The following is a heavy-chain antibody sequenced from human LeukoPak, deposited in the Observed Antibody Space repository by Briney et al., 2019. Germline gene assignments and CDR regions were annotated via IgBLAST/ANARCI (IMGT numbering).Heavy chain of an antibody. J-gene: IGHJ4*02. CDR3: TTGGYSNGIDY. CDR2: IKSKTDGETT. V-gene: IGHV3-15*01. CDR1: GFTFSNAW. D-gene: IGHD5-18*01. Sequence: GGSLRLSCAVSGFTFSNAWMNWVRQAPGKGLEWVGRIKSKTDGETTDYAAPVKGRFIISRDDSKNTLYLQMNSLKTEDTAVYYCTTGGYSNGIDYWGQGTLVTVSS.